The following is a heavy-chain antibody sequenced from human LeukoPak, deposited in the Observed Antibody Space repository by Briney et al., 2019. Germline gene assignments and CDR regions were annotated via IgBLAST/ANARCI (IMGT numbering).Heavy chain of an antibody. CDR2: ISYDGSNK. CDR3: ARASPNYDILTGYYGY. J-gene: IGHJ4*02. V-gene: IGHV3-30*04. D-gene: IGHD3-9*01. Sequence: GRSLRLSCAASGFTFSSYAMHWVRQVPGKGLEWVAVISYDGSNKYYADSVKGRFTISRDNSKNTLYLQMNSLRAEDTAVYYCARASPNYDILTGYYGYWGQGTLVTVSS. CDR1: GFTFSSYA.